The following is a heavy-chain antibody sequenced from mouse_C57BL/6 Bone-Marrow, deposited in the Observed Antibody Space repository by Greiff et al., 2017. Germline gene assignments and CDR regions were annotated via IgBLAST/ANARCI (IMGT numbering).Heavy chain of an antibody. D-gene: IGHD2-10*01. CDR2: IYPGDGDT. V-gene: IGHV1-82*01. CDR3: ANTYYGNPHLDY. Sequence: VQLQQSGPELVKPGASVKISCKASGYAFSSSWMNWVKQRPGKGLEWIGRIYPGDGDTNYNGKFKGKATLTADKSSSTAYMQLSSLTSEDSAVYFCANTYYGNPHLDYWGQGTTLTVSS. J-gene: IGHJ2*01. CDR1: GYAFSSSW.